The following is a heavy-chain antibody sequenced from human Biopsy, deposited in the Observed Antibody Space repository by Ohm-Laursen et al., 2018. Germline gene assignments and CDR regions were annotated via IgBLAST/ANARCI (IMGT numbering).Heavy chain of an antibody. CDR1: GYTFTTYD. V-gene: IGHV1-8*01. CDR3: ARAVRYRLLSDP. Sequence: GSSVKVSCKASGYTFTTYDITWVRQATGQGPEWMGWMNPISGNTGYAHKFRGRVTMTSGSSISTAYLEVSSLTFEDTAVYYCARAVRYRLLSDPWGQGTLVTVSS. J-gene: IGHJ5*02. D-gene: IGHD2/OR15-2a*01. CDR2: MNPISGNT.